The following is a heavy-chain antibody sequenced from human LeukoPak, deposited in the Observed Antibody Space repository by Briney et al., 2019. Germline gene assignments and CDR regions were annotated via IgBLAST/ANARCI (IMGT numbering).Heavy chain of an antibody. CDR2: IYPGDSDT. J-gene: IGHJ4*02. CDR3: ARCDSSGTIVY. CDR1: GYSFTSYW. V-gene: IGHV5-51*01. Sequence: GAYLKISSKGSGYSFTSYWNGWLRQMPAKGLEWMGIIYPGDSDTRYSPSLQGQVTISADKSISTAYLQWSSLKAADTAMYYCARCDSSGTIVYWGQGALVTVSS. D-gene: IGHD3-22*01.